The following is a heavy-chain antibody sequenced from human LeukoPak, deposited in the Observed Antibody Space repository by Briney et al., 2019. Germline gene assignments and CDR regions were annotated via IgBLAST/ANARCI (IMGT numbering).Heavy chain of an antibody. V-gene: IGHV3-21*01. Sequence: GGSLRLSCAASGFTFSTYSMNWVRQAPGKGLEWVSSISSSSSYIYYADSVKGRFTISRVNAKNSLYLQMNSLRAEDTAVYYCASDPRALRLQSYYYYYMDVWGKGTTVTVSS. CDR1: GFTFSTYS. D-gene: IGHD5-12*01. CDR2: ISSSSSYI. CDR3: ASDPRALRLQSYYYYYMDV. J-gene: IGHJ6*03.